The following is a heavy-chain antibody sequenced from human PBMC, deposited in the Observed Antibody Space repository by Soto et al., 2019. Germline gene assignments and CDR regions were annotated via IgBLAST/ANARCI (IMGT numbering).Heavy chain of an antibody. V-gene: IGHV3-23*01. CDR3: ARDQTTGDWFDA. J-gene: IGHJ5*02. Sequence: GGSLRLSCAAXGFTFSSYAMIWVRQAPGKGLEWVSAISGSGGSTYYADSVKGRFTISRDNSKNTLYLQMNSLRAEDTAVYYCARDQTTGDWFDAWGQGTLVTVSS. D-gene: IGHD4-17*01. CDR2: ISGSGGST. CDR1: GFTFSSYA.